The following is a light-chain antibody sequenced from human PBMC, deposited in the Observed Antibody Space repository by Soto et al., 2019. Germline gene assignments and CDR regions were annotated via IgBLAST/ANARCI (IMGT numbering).Light chain of an antibody. CDR2: RAS. CDR1: QSVNVL. V-gene: IGKV3-15*01. CDR3: QQYSNWPIT. J-gene: IGKJ5*01. Sequence: EVVLTQSPATLSVSPGEGATLSCRASQSVNVLLAWYQQKPGQAPRLLIYRASTRATGVPARFSGSGSETEFTLTISTLQSEDFAVYYCQQYSNWPITFGQGTRLEIK.